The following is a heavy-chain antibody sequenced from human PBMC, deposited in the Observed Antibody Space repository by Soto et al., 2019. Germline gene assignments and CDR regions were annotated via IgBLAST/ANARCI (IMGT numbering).Heavy chain of an antibody. CDR3: AKRTSVPGGHLDDY. CDR1: GFTFSNYA. CDR2: ISENGGST. Sequence: EVQLLESGGGLVQPGGSLRLSCAASGFTFSNYAMSWVRQAPGKGLEWVSAISENGGSTYYADSVKGRFTISRDNSKSALSLQMNSLRAEDTAVYYCAKRTSVPGGHLDDYWGHRTLVTVSS. V-gene: IGHV3-23*01. D-gene: IGHD4-17*01. J-gene: IGHJ4*01.